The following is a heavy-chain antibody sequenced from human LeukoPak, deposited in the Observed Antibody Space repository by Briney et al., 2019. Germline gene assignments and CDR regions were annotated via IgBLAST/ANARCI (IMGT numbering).Heavy chain of an antibody. D-gene: IGHD1-26*01. CDR2: IYPGDSDT. Sequence: GESLKISFKGSGYRFTSYWIGWVRQMPGKGLEWMGIIYPGDSDTRYSPSFQGQVTISADKSISTAYLQWSSLKASDTAMYYCARLAQQWELLPEFDYWGQGTLVTVSS. V-gene: IGHV5-51*01. CDR1: GYRFTSYW. CDR3: ARLAQQWELLPEFDY. J-gene: IGHJ4*02.